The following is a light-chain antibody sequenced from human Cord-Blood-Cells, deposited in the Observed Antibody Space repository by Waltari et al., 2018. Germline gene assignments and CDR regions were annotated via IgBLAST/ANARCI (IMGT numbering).Light chain of an antibody. CDR2: DAS. CDR1: QSVSSY. J-gene: IGKJ4*01. CDR3: QKRSNWPLT. V-gene: IGKV3-11*01. Sequence: EIVLTQSPATLSLSQGDRATLSCRASQSVSSYLAWYQQKPGQAPMLLIYDASNRATGIPARFSGSGSGTDFTLTISSLEPEDFAVYYCQKRSNWPLTFGGGTKVEIK.